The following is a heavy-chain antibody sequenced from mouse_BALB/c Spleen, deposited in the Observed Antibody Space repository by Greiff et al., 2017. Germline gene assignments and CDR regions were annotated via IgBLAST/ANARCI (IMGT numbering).Heavy chain of an antibody. CDR1: GFTFSSFG. Sequence: LVESGGGLVQPGGSRKLSCAASGFTFSSFGMHWVRQAPEKGLEWVAYISSGSSTIYYADTVKGRFTISRDNPKNTLFLQMTSLRSEDTAMDYCATMWGLRPMDYWGQGTSVTVSS. J-gene: IGHJ4*01. CDR3: ATMWGLRPMDY. V-gene: IGHV5-17*02. D-gene: IGHD2-4*01. CDR2: ISSGSSTI.